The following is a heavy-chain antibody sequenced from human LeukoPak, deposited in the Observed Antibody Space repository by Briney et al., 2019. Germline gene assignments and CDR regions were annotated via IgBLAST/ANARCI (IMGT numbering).Heavy chain of an antibody. CDR1: GYTFTSYA. J-gene: IGHJ6*02. CDR3: ARGLYATRYFYGLDV. Sequence: ASVKVSCKTSGYTFTSYAISWVRQAPGQGLEWMGWISPSDGDTSYAQNPQDRVTMTTDTSTRKAFLELRSLRSDDTAVYYCARGLYATRYFYGLDVWGQGTTVTVSS. D-gene: IGHD3-9*01. CDR2: ISPSDGDT. V-gene: IGHV1-18*01.